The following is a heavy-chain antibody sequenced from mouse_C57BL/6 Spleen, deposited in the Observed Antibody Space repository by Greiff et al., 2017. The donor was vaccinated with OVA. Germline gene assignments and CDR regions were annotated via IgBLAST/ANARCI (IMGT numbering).Heavy chain of an antibody. D-gene: IGHD1-1*01. J-gene: IGHJ2*01. CDR2: IHPNSGST. V-gene: IGHV1-64*01. Sequence: QVQLQQPGAELVKPGASVKLSCKASGYTFTSYWMHWVKQRPGQGLEWIGMIHPNSGSTNYNEKFKSKATLTVYKSSSTAYMQLSSLTSEDSAVYYCAREGHYYGSSFFDYWGQGTTLTVSS. CDR1: GYTFTSYW. CDR3: AREGHYYGSSFFDY.